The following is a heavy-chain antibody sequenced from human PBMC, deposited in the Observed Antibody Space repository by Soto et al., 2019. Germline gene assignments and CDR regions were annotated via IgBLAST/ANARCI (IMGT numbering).Heavy chain of an antibody. CDR2: INHSGST. Sequence: SETLSLTCAVYGGSFSGYYWSWIRQPPGKGLEWIGEINHSGSTNYNPSLKSRVTISVDTSKNQFSLKLSSVTAADTAVYYCARGLGGVPAAMSYYYYYMDVWGKGTTVT. CDR1: GGSFSGYY. CDR3: ARGLGGVPAAMSYYYYYMDV. J-gene: IGHJ6*03. V-gene: IGHV4-34*01. D-gene: IGHD2-2*01.